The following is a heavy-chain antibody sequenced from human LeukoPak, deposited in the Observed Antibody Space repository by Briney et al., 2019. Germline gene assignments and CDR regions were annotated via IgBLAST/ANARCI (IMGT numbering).Heavy chain of an antibody. J-gene: IGHJ4*02. D-gene: IGHD2-15*01. V-gene: IGHV3-23*01. CDR2: ISDSGGRT. CDR3: AKDSRTRSGAAGVDY. Sequence: GGSLRLSCTASGFSFSGYGMTWVRQAPGKGLEWVSAISDSGGRTYYVDSVKGRFTISRDNSKNTMYLQMNSLRAEDTAVYYCAKDSRTRSGAAGVDYWGQGTLVTVSS. CDR1: GFSFSGYG.